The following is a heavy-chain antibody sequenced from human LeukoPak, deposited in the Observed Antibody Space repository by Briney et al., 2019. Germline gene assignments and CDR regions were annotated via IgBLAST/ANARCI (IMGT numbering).Heavy chain of an antibody. CDR1: GGSISTYY. J-gene: IGHJ3*02. CDR2: IYYNGNT. V-gene: IGHV4-59*01. Sequence: PSETLSLTCTVSGGSISTYYWSWIRQPPGKGLEWIGYIYYNGNTNYNPSLKSRVTISVDTSKNQFSLKVSSVTAADTAVYHCAGDRSLAAFDIWGQGTMVTVSS. D-gene: IGHD3-3*02. CDR3: AGDRSLAAFDI.